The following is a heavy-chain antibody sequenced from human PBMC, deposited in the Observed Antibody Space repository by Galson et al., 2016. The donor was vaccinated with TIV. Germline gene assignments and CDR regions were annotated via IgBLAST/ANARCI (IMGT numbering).Heavy chain of an antibody. J-gene: IGHJ3*02. V-gene: IGHV6-1*01. CDR2: TYYRSRWYY. CDR3: TRAAGKKGACCYATCETFDI. CDR1: GDSVSSDSAA. D-gene: IGHD2-2*01. Sequence: CAISGDSVSSDSAAWNWVRQSPSRGLEWLGRTYYRSRWYYDYKVSVKSRITINPDTSKNQFSLQLDSVTPEDTAVYYCTRAAGKKGACCYATCETFDIWGQGTMVTVSS.